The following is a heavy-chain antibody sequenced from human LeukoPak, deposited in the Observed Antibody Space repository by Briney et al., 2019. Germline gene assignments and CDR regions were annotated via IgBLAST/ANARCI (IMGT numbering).Heavy chain of an antibody. Sequence: GASVKVSCKASGYTFTNHGISWVRQAPGQGLEWMGWISAYNGNTNYAQKLQGRVTMTTDTSTSTAYMELRSLRSDDTAVYYCARDRGSYSSSWYTGYYYYYGMDVWGQGTTVTVSS. CDR2: ISAYNGNT. V-gene: IGHV1-18*01. CDR3: ARDRGSYSSSWYTGYYYYYGMDV. D-gene: IGHD6-13*01. J-gene: IGHJ6*02. CDR1: GYTFTNHG.